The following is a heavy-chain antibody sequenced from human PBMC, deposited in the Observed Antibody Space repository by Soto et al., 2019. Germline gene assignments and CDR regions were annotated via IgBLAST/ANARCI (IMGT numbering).Heavy chain of an antibody. D-gene: IGHD6-13*01. J-gene: IGHJ5*02. CDR1: GYTFTSYA. V-gene: IGHV1-3*01. CDR2: INAGNGNT. Sequence: QVQLVQSGAEVKKPGASVKVSCKASGYTFTSYAMHWVHQAPGQRLEWMGWINAGNGNTKYSQKFQGRVTITRDTSASTAYMELSSLRSEDTAVYYCARDFNEGIAAAGPDWFDPWGQGTLVTVSS. CDR3: ARDFNEGIAAAGPDWFDP.